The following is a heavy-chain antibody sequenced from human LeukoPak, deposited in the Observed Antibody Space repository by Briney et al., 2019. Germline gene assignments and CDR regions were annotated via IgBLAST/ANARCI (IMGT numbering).Heavy chain of an antibody. CDR1: GGSFSGHC. CDR3: ARGVDTAMVRPLDY. V-gene: IGHV4-34*01. D-gene: IGHD5-18*01. CDR2: INHSGST. Sequence: PSETLSLTCAVYGGSFSGHCWSWIRQPPGKGLEWIGEINHSGSTNYNPSLKSRVTISVDTSKNQFSLKLSSVTAADTAVYYCARGVDTAMVRPLDYWGQGTLVTVSS. J-gene: IGHJ4*02.